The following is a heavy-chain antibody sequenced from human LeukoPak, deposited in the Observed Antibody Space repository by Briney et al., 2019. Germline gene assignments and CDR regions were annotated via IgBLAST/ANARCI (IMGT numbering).Heavy chain of an antibody. J-gene: IGHJ4*02. CDR1: GFAFSTYD. D-gene: IGHD3-9*01. CDR2: ISSSGSTI. Sequence: GGSLRLSCAASGFAFSTYDMHWVRQAPGKGLEWVSYISSSGSTIYYADSVKGRFTISRDNAKNSLYLQMNSLRAEDTAVYYCARGSGPYYDILTGYYNVGYFDYWGQGTLVTVSS. V-gene: IGHV3-48*03. CDR3: ARGSGPYYDILTGYYNVGYFDY.